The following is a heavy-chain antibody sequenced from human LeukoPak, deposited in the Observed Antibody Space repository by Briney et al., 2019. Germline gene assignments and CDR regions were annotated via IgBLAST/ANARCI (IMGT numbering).Heavy chain of an antibody. V-gene: IGHV4-39*07. CDR3: ARDKTGYSSSWYPMDV. J-gene: IGHJ6*03. CDR1: GGSISSSSYY. D-gene: IGHD6-13*01. CDR2: IYYSGST. Sequence: PSETLSLTCTVSGGSISSSSYYWGWIRQPPGKGLEWIGSIYYSGSTYYNPSLKSRVTMSVDTSKNQFSLKLSSVTAADTAVYYCARDKTGYSSSWYPMDVWGKGTTVTVSS.